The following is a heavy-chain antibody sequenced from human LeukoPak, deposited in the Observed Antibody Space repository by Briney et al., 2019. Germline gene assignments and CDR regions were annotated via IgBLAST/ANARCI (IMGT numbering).Heavy chain of an antibody. Sequence: GGSLRLSCAASGFTFSSYAMHWVRQAPGKGLEWVSGISGNGGSTYYADSVKGRFTISRDNSRNTLFLQMNSLRAEDTAVYYCAKRSLRYFDSRGYFDYWGQGTLVTVSS. CDR2: ISGNGGST. D-gene: IGHD3-9*01. CDR3: AKRSLRYFDSRGYFDY. J-gene: IGHJ4*02. CDR1: GFTFSSYA. V-gene: IGHV3-23*01.